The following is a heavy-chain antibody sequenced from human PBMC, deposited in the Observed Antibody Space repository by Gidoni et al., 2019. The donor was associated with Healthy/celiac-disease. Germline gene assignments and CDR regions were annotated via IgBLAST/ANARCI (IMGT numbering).Heavy chain of an antibody. CDR2: IYYSGST. J-gene: IGHJ4*02. V-gene: IGHV4-39*01. CDR3: ARIALTAMEYDY. D-gene: IGHD5-18*01. Sequence: QLQLQESGPGLVKPSQTLSLTCTFSGGSISSSSYYWGWLRQPPGTGLEWIGSIYYSGSTYYKPSLKSRVTISVDTSKNQFSLKLSSVTAADTAVYYCARIALTAMEYDYWGQGTLVTVSS. CDR1: GGSISSSSYY.